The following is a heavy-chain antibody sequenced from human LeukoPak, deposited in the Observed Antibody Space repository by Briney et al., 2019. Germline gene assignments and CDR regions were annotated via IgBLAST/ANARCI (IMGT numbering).Heavy chain of an antibody. Sequence: GASVKVSCKASGYTFTGYYMNWVRQAPGQGLEWMGRINPNSGGTNYAQKFQGRVTMTRDTSISTAYMELSRLRSDDTAVYYCARDFPTSIAAAGTDYWGQGTLVTVSS. J-gene: IGHJ4*02. CDR1: GYTFTGYY. CDR2: INPNSGGT. V-gene: IGHV1-2*06. D-gene: IGHD6-13*01. CDR3: ARDFPTSIAAAGTDY.